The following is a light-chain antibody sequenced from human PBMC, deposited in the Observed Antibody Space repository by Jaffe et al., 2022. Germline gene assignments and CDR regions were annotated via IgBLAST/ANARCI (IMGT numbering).Light chain of an antibody. CDR3: QAYNNAPMNT. Sequence: DIQMTQSPSSLSASVGDRVSITCRASQYITDFLAWYQQKPGKAPKLLIYTAATLQSGVPSRFSGFGFGTDFTLTISSLQPEDVAIYYCQAYNNAPMNTFGQGTKLEI. CDR2: TAA. CDR1: QYITDF. J-gene: IGKJ2*01. V-gene: IGKV1-27*01.